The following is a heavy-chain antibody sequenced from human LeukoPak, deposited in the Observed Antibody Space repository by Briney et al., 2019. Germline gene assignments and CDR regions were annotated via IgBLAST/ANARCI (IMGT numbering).Heavy chain of an antibody. V-gene: IGHV3-30*01. CDR3: ARGYADYEDF. Sequence: GGSLRLSCVVAGFTISVYNMNWVRHAPGKGLEWLAVITYDGRSLHYADSVKGRLTISRDTSKNTLYLQMNSLRVEDTAVFYCARGYADYEDFWGQGTMVIVSS. J-gene: IGHJ4*02. D-gene: IGHD4-17*01. CDR1: GFTISVYN. CDR2: ITYDGRSL.